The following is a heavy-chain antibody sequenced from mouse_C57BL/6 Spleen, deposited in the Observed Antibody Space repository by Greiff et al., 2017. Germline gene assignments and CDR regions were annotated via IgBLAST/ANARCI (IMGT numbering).Heavy chain of an antibody. D-gene: IGHD2-1*01. Sequence: QVQLKQPGAELVRPGSSVKLSCKASGYTFTSYWMHWVKQRPIQGLEWIGNIDPSDSETHYNQKFKDKATLTVDKSSSTAYMQLSSLTSEDSAVYYCARGSIYYGNYGDWYFDVWGTGTTVTVSS. J-gene: IGHJ1*03. V-gene: IGHV1-52*01. CDR3: ARGSIYYGNYGDWYFDV. CDR1: GYTFTSYW. CDR2: IDPSDSET.